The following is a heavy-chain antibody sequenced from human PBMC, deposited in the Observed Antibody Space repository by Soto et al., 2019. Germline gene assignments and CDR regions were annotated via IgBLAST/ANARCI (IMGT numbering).Heavy chain of an antibody. CDR3: ARARVAATRTSYYGLDA. D-gene: IGHD6-25*01. CDR1: GGSISSFNW. CDR2: IYHSGTT. Sequence: SETLSLTCAVSGGSISSFNWWSWIRQTPGKGLEWIGEIYHSGTTNYNPSLKSRATISVDKSKNHFSLKLTSVTAADTAVYYCARARVAATRTSYYGLDAWGQGTTVTVSS. J-gene: IGHJ6*02. V-gene: IGHV4-4*02.